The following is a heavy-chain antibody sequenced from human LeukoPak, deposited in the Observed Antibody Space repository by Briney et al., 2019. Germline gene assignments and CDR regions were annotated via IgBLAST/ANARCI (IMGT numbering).Heavy chain of an antibody. CDR2: ISAYNGNT. D-gene: IGHD5-12*01. CDR1: GYTFTSYG. V-gene: IGHV1-18*01. Sequence: GASVKVSCKASGYTFTSYGISWVRQAPGQGLEWMGWISAYNGNTNYAQKLQGRVTMTTDTSTSTAYMELRSLRSDDTAVYYCARVVGGYDYFYFDYWGQGTLVTVSS. J-gene: IGHJ4*02. CDR3: ARVVGGYDYFYFDY.